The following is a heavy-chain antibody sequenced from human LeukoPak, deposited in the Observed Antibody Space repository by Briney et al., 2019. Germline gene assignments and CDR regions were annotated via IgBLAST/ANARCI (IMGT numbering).Heavy chain of an antibody. CDR1: GGSISSGGYY. D-gene: IGHD6-6*01. J-gene: IGHJ5*02. CDR3: ARSIAARGYWFDP. Sequence: PSETLSLTCTVSGGSISSGGYYWSWIRQHPGKGLEWIGYIYYSGSTYYNPSLKSRVTISVDTSKNQFSPKLSSVTAADTAVYYCARSIAARGYWFDPWGQGTLVTVSS. CDR2: IYYSGST. V-gene: IGHV4-31*03.